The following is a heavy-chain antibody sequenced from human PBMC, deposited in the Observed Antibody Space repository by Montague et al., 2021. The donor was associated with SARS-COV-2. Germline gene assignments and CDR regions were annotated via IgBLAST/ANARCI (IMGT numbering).Heavy chain of an antibody. J-gene: IGHJ4*02. V-gene: IGHV3-23*01. CDR3: ANHGGLLRTFDWSY. CDR2: IGGSVDYT. CDR1: GFTFNRYA. Sequence: SLRLSGAASGFTFNRYAMSWVRQAPGKGLEWVSGIGGSVDYTHYSDSVXGRFTISRDNSKNTLFLQMDNLRGDDTAVYYCANHGGLLRTFDWSYWGQGTLVTVSS. D-gene: IGHD3-9*01.